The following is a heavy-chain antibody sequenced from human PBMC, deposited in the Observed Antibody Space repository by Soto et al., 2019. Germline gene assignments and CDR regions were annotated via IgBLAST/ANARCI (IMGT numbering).Heavy chain of an antibody. D-gene: IGHD6-19*01. CDR3: AKNEGYSSGWYLY. J-gene: IGHJ4*02. CDR2: ISGSGGST. CDR1: GFTFSSYG. V-gene: IGHV3-23*01. Sequence: EVQQLESGGGLVQPGGSLRLSCAASGFTFSSYGMSWVRQAPGKGLEWVSAISGSGGSTYNADSVKGRFTISRDNSKNPLYLQMNRLRAEDSAVYYCAKNEGYSSGWYLYWGQGTLVTVSS.